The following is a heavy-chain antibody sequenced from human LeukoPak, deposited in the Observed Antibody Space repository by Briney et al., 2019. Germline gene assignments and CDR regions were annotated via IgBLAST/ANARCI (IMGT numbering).Heavy chain of an antibody. V-gene: IGHV1-46*01. CDR2: ISPSGGST. CDR1: GYTFTSNY. D-gene: IGHD6-6*01. J-gene: IGHJ4*02. CDR3: AMCSSSSRGLDDY. Sequence: ASVKVSCKAFGYTFTSNYMHWVRQAPGQGPEWMGVISPSGGSTTYAQKFQGRVTLTRDMSTSTDYLELSSLRSEDTAVYYCAMCSSSSRGLDDYWGQGTLVTVSS.